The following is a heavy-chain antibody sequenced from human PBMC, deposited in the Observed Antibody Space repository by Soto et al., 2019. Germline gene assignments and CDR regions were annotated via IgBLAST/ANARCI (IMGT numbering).Heavy chain of an antibody. J-gene: IGHJ6*03. Sequence: QVQLVQSGAEVKKPGSSVKVSCKASGGTFSSYTISWVRQAPGQGLEWMGRIIPILGIANYAQKFQGRVTITADKSTSTAYMELSSLRSEDTAVYYCVRGGYDFWSGYDSYMDVWGKGTTVTVSS. V-gene: IGHV1-69*02. CDR3: VRGGYDFWSGYDSYMDV. D-gene: IGHD3-3*01. CDR1: GGTFSSYT. CDR2: IIPILGIA.